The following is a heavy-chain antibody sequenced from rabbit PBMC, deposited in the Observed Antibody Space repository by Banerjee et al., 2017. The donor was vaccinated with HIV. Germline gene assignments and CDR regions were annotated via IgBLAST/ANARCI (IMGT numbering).Heavy chain of an antibody. V-gene: IGHV1S40*01. Sequence: QSLEESGGDLVKPGASLTLTCTASGFTISSSYWICWVRQAPGKGLEWIACIYGGSSGSTHYASWAKGRFTISKTSSTTATLQMTSLTAADTATYFCARGADSTDYYFPFSLWGPGTLVTVS. CDR3: ARGADSTDYYFPFSL. D-gene: IGHD4-2*01. J-gene: IGHJ4*01. CDR2: IYGGSSGST. CDR1: GFTISSSYW.